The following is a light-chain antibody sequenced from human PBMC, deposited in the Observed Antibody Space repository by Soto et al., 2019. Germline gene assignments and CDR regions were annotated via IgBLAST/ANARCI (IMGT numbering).Light chain of an antibody. J-gene: IGLJ2*01. CDR3: SSYTSSSTPVV. CDR1: SSDVGGYNY. V-gene: IGLV2-14*01. CDR2: DVS. Sequence: QSVLTQPASVSGSPGQSITISCTGTSSDVGGYNYVSWYQQYPGKAPKLMIYDVSNRPSGVSNRFSGSKSGNTASLTISGLHAEVGAGYYCSSYTSSSTPVVFGGGTKLTVL.